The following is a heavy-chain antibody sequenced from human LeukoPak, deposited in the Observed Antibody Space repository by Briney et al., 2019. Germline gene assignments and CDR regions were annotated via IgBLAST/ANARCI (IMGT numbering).Heavy chain of an antibody. CDR1: GYSLSEIS. J-gene: IGHJ3*02. CDR2: FETEDGEP. V-gene: IGHV1-24*01. Sequence: ASVKVSCKVSGYSLSEISVHWIRQVPGRGLEWMGSFETEDGEPLYAQKFQGRVTMTEDTSTDTAYMELSSLRSEDTAMYYCASGNEVTLDGFAIWGQGTMVTVSS. CDR3: ASGNEVTLDGFAI. D-gene: IGHD2-15*01.